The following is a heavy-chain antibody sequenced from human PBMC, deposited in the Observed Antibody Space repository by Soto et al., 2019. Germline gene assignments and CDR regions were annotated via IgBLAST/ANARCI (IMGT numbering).Heavy chain of an antibody. J-gene: IGHJ4*02. V-gene: IGHV3-21*02. CDR3: ARVRDPLPLGPIDS. CDR2: ISRGSSSTNI. CDR1: GFTFSTYS. Sequence: EVQLVESGGGLVKPGGSLRLSCAVSGFTFSTYSMNWVRQAPGKGLEWVSCISRGSSSTNIYYADSVKGRFTISRDNANNSRFLQMNSLRAEDTAGYYCARVRDPLPLGPIDSWGQGILVTVSA.